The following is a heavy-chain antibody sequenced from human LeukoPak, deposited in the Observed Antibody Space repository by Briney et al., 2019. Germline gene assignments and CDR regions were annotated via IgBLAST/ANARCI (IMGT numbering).Heavy chain of an antibody. Sequence: GGSLRLSCAASGFTFSTYSMSWVRQAPGKGLECVSYISSSSSTISYSDSVKGRFTISRDNAKNSLYLQMNNLRAEDTAVYYCARDRCTNGVCYTFAYWGQGTLVTVSS. CDR3: ARDRCTNGVCYTFAY. V-gene: IGHV3-48*01. CDR2: ISSSSSTI. CDR1: GFTFSTYS. J-gene: IGHJ4*02. D-gene: IGHD2-8*01.